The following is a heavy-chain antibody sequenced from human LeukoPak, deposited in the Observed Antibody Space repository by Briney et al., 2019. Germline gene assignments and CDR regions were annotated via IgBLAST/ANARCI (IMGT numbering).Heavy chain of an antibody. J-gene: IGHJ4*02. D-gene: IGHD3-10*01. CDR3: ARDKKSGESSEIDY. CDR1: GFTFSNYW. CDR2: INRVGSNT. Sequence: GGSRRLSCVASGFTFSNYWVHWVRQAPGKGLVWVSRINRVGSNTNYADSVKGRFTVSRDNAKNTLNLQMNSLRAEDTAVYYCARDKKSGESSEIDYWGQGTLVTVSS. V-gene: IGHV3-74*01.